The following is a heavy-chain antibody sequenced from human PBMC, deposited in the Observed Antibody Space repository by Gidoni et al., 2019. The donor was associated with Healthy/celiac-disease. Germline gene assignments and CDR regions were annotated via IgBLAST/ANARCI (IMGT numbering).Heavy chain of an antibody. CDR2: IIPILGIA. CDR1: GGTFRSYA. Sequence: QVQLVQSGAEVKKPGSSVKVSCKASGGTFRSYAISWVRQAPGQGLEWMGRIIPILGIANYAQKFQGRVTITADKSTSTAYMELSSLRSEDTAVYYCARDHYDSSGYYYYYGMDGWGQGTTVTVSS. CDR3: ARDHYDSSGYYYYYGMDG. J-gene: IGHJ6*02. D-gene: IGHD3-22*01. V-gene: IGHV1-69*04.